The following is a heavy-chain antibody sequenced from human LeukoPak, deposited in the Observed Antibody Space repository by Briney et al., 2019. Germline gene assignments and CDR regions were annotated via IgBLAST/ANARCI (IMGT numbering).Heavy chain of an antibody. V-gene: IGHV1-46*01. CDR2: INPSGDST. J-gene: IGHJ4*02. Sequence: ASVKVSCKASGDTFTSYYMHWVRQAPGRGLEWMGIINPSGDSTSSAQTFQGRVTMTRDMSTSTVYMALSSLRSDDTAVYYCARTPTWLTGTPAFDYWGQGTLVTVSP. CDR1: GDTFTSYY. CDR3: ARTPTWLTGTPAFDY. D-gene: IGHD1-7*01.